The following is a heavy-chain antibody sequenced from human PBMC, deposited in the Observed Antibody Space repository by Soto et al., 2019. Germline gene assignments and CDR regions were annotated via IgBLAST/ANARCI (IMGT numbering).Heavy chain of an antibody. CDR1: GLTFSGST. CDR3: TRQNGDFFEY. Sequence: PGESLKISCATSGLTFSGSTMHWVRQASGKGLEWVGHIRTKANRYATVYAESLKGRFTISRDDSKNTAYLQVDSLKTEDTAVYYCTRQNGDFFEYWGQGALVTVSS. V-gene: IGHV3-73*01. J-gene: IGHJ4*02. D-gene: IGHD3-10*01. CDR2: IRTKANRYAT.